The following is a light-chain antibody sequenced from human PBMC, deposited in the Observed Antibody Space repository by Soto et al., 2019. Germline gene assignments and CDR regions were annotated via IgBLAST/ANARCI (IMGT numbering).Light chain of an antibody. CDR2: KAS. V-gene: IGKV1-5*03. CDR1: QSINSW. J-gene: IGKJ1*01. CDR3: QQYNSYLWT. Sequence: DIQMTQSPSTLSASVGDRVTITCRASQSINSWLAWYQQKPGKAPKLLIYKASSLESGVPSRFSGSGSGTEFTLTISSLQPDDFATYYCQQYNSYLWTFGQGTRWIS.